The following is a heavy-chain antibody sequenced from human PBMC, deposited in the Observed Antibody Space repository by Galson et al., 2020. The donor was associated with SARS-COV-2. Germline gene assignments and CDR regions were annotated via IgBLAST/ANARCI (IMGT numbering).Heavy chain of an antibody. CDR1: GFTVSSNY. D-gene: IGHD3-22*01. V-gene: IGHV3-53*01. CDR3: AREYYDSSGYYYYGMDV. J-gene: IGHJ6*02. CDR2: IYSGGST. Sequence: GGSLRLSCAASGFTVSSNYMSWVRQAPGKGLEWVSVIYSGGSTYYADSVKGRFTISRDNSKNTLYLQMNSLRAEDTAVYYCAREYYDSSGYYYYGMDVWGQGTTVTVSS.